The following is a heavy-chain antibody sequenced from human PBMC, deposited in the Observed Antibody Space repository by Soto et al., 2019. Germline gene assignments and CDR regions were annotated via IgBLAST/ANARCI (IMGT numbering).Heavy chain of an antibody. J-gene: IGHJ3*02. V-gene: IGHV5-51*01. D-gene: IGHD3-22*01. CDR3: ATAYVYDFENSNYYRDAFDI. CDR2: MYPDDSDI. CDR1: GYSFSFYW. Sequence: GESLKISCKASGYSFSFYWIGWVRQMPGKGLEWMAIMYPDDSDIRYSPSFGAHVTISADKSTSTAFLQWSSLKASDTAMYYCATAYVYDFENSNYYRDAFDIWGQGTLVTVS.